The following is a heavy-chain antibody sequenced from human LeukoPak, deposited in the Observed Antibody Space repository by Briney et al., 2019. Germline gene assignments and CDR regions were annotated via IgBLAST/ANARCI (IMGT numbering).Heavy chain of an antibody. V-gene: IGHV4-38-2*02. CDR3: ARVNYVWGSYRPNWFDP. Sequence: PSETLSLTCTVSGYSISSGYYWGWIRQPPGKGLEWIGSIYYSGSTYYNPSLKSRVTISVDTSKNQFSLKLSSVTAADTAVYYCARVNYVWGSYRPNWFDPWGQGTLVTVSS. CDR1: GYSISSGYY. CDR2: IYYSGST. D-gene: IGHD3-16*02. J-gene: IGHJ5*02.